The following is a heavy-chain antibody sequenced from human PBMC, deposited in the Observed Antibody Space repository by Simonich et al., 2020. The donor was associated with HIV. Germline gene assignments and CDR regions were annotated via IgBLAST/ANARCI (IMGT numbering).Heavy chain of an antibody. J-gene: IGHJ4*02. Sequence: EVQLVESGGGLVQPGGSLRLSCAASGFTVSSNYMSWVRQAPGKGRGWVSVIYSGGSTYYAGPVKGRFTIARHNAKNTLYLQMNSLRAEDTAVYYCASITMIVVVITTYYFDYWGQGTLVTVSS. V-gene: IGHV3-53*04. CDR2: IYSGGST. CDR3: ASITMIVVVITTYYFDY. CDR1: GFTVSSNY. D-gene: IGHD3-22*01.